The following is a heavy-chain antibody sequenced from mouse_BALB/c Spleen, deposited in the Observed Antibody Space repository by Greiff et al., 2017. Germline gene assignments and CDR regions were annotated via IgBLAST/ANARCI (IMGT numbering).Heavy chain of an antibody. V-gene: IGHV1S56*01. CDR3: ARGEDGIPFAY. CDR1: GYTFKSYD. D-gene: IGHD2-1*01. J-gene: IGHJ3*01. CDR2: IYPGDGST. Sequence: VQLQHSGPELVKPGALVKISCKASGYTFKSYDINWVKQRPGQGLEWIGWIYPGDGSTKYNEKFKGKATLTADKSSSTAYMQLSSLTSENSAVYFCARGEDGIPFAYWGQGTLVTVSA.